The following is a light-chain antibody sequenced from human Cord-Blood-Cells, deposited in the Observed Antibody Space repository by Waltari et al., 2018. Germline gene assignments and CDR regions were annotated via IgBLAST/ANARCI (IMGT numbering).Light chain of an antibody. CDR1: HSISSY. CDR3: QQSYSTPRT. V-gene: IGKV1-39*01. Sequence: DIQMTQSPSSLSASVGDRVTITCRASHSISSYLNWYQQKPGKAPKLLIYAASSLQSVVPSRFSGSGSGTDFTLTISSLQPEDFATYYCQQSYSTPRTFGGGTKVEIK. J-gene: IGKJ4*01. CDR2: AAS.